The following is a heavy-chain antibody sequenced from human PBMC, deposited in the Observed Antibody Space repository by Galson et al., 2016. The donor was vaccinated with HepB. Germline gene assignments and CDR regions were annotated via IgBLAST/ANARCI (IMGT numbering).Heavy chain of an antibody. CDR2: IKEDGREE. D-gene: IGHD3-22*01. Sequence: CAASGFTFSRYWMGWVRQAPGKGLEWVANIKEDGREEYYVDSVKGRFAISRDNAKNSLYLQMNSLKAEDTAVYYCAKMPPLDLGMGDSSGYPHYGMDVWGQGTTVTVSS. V-gene: IGHV3-7*03. CDR3: AKMPPLDLGMGDSSGYPHYGMDV. CDR1: GFTFSRYW. J-gene: IGHJ6*02.